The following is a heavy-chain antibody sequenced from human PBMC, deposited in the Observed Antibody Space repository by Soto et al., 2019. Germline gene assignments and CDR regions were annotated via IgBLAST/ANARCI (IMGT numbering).Heavy chain of an antibody. D-gene: IGHD2-21*02. CDR2: INPSGGST. Sequence: GASVKVSCKASGYTFTSYYMHWVRQAPGQGLEWMGIINPSGGSTSYAQKFQGRVTMTRDTSTSTVYMELSSLRSEDTAVYYCATTLLLGPNGGNSEGSFDYWGQGTLVTVSS. CDR3: ATTLLLGPNGGNSEGSFDY. J-gene: IGHJ4*02. CDR1: GYTFTSYY. V-gene: IGHV1-46*01.